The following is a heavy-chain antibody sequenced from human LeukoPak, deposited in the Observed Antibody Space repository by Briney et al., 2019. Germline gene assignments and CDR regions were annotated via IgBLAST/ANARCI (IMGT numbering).Heavy chain of an antibody. CDR2: ISGDGSRT. CDR3: AKASYDSSGYYSHTNAVATDY. CDR1: GFTFSNYA. V-gene: IGHV3-23*01. Sequence: PGGSLRLSCAASGFTFSNYAMSWVRQAPGKGLEWVSGISGDGSRTYYAVSVKGRFSISRDNSQNTLFLQMNSLRAEDTAVYYCAKASYDSSGYYSHTNAVATDYWGQGTLVTVSS. D-gene: IGHD3-22*01. J-gene: IGHJ4*02.